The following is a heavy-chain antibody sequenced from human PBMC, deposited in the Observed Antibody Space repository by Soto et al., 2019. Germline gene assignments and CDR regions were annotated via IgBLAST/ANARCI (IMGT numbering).Heavy chain of an antibody. V-gene: IGHV1-8*01. J-gene: IGHJ5*02. CDR3: ARGNYYDSSGSNWFDP. D-gene: IGHD3-22*01. Sequence: QVQLVQSGAEVKKPGASVKVSCKASGYTFTSYDINWVRQATGQGLEWMGWMNPNSGNTGYAQKFQGRVTMTRNTSISTDYMELSSLRSEDTAVYYCARGNYYDSSGSNWFDPWGQGTLVTVSS. CDR2: MNPNSGNT. CDR1: GYTFTSYD.